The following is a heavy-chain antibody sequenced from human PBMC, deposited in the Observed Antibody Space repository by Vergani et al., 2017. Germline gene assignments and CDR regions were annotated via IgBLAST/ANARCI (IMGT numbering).Heavy chain of an antibody. D-gene: IGHD3-22*01. CDR1: GFTFTNFA. V-gene: IGHV3-23*01. Sequence: EVQLLGSGGNLVQPGGSLRLSCPAPGFTFTNFAMTWVRQAPGGGLEWVSVISGSGGFTYYAASVKGRFTISRDTSKNTMFLQMNNLRAEDTAVYYCAKDSVPGYYDSSGYCDYWGQGTLVTVSS. CDR2: ISGSGGFT. CDR3: AKDSVPGYYDSSGYCDY. J-gene: IGHJ4*02.